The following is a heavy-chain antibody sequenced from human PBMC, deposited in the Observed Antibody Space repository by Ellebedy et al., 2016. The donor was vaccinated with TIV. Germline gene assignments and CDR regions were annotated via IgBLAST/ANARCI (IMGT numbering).Heavy chain of an antibody. J-gene: IGHJ4*02. CDR1: GYTCTNHA. D-gene: IGHD3-16*01. V-gene: IGHV7-4-1*02. CDR3: ARAGWPGGQTSFDH. Sequence: AASVNVSCKASGYTCTNHALKCGRQPPGQGLEWMGWIDTKTGKPTYAQGFTGRFVYSLDTSVTTAYLQISSLMPEDSAVYYCARAGWPGGQTSFDHWGQGTLVTVS. CDR2: IDTKTGKP.